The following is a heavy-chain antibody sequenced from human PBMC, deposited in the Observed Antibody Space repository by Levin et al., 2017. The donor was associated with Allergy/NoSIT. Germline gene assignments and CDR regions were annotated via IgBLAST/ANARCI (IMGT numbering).Heavy chain of an antibody. CDR1: GFSFSTSW. V-gene: IGHV3-7*02. J-gene: IGHJ4*02. CDR2: INQDGSER. D-gene: IGHD5-24*01. CDR3: TTNLYPHGSPIDN. Sequence: GGSLRLSCAASGFSFSTSWMSWVRHTPGKGLEWVANINQDGSERYFMDSVKGRFTISRDNAKNSLVLQLNSLRVEDTAVYYCTTNLYPHGSPIDNWGRGTLVTVSS.